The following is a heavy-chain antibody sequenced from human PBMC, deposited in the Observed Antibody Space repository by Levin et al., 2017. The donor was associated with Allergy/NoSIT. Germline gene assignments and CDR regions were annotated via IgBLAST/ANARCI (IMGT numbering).Heavy chain of an antibody. CDR3: TKGHYSGVYQ. D-gene: IGHD2-2*01. Sequence: GESLKISCAASGFSVSNHYMTWVCQGPGKGLECVSVIYSDGSTYYADSVRGRFTISRDSFRNTLSLQMNSLRDDDTAVYYCTKGHYSGVYQWGQGTLVTVSS. CDR2: IYSDGST. J-gene: IGHJ4*02. V-gene: IGHV3-53*01. CDR1: GFSVSNHY.